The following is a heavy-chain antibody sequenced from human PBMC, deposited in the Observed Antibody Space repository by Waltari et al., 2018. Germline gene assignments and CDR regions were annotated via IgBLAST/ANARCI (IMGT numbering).Heavy chain of an antibody. CDR1: GFSISTSGVG. CDR3: AHRVVGVSVGSNWDGGYFDS. CDR2: TYWDDDN. J-gene: IGHJ4*02. D-gene: IGHD1-1*01. Sequence: QITLKESGPTLVTPTQTLTLTCSFSGFSISTSGVGVGWVRQPPGKALEWLGLTYWDDDNRYNPSLKSRLAMTKFSASNQVVLTMTNMDPMDTGTYYCAHRVVGVSVGSNWDGGYFDSLGLGIPVTVSS. V-gene: IGHV2-5*02.